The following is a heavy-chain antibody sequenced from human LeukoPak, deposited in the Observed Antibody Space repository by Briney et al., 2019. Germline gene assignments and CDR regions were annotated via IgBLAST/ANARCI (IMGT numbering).Heavy chain of an antibody. CDR2: INPDSGGT. CDR3: ASDYYESSGY. D-gene: IGHD3-22*01. CDR1: GYTFTVYF. V-gene: IGHV1-2*02. Sequence: GASVKVSFKTSGYTFTVYFIHWVRQAPGQGLEWMGWINPDSGGTNYAQKFQARVTLTRDTSISTAHMELRRLRSDDTAMYYCASDYYESSGYWGQGTLVTVSS. J-gene: IGHJ4*02.